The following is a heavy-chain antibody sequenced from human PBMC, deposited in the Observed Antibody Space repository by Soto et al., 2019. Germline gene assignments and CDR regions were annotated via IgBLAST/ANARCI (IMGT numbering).Heavy chain of an antibody. CDR1: GGSISSGGYS. CDR2: IYHSGST. V-gene: IGHV4-30-2*01. J-gene: IGHJ4*02. D-gene: IGHD2-2*03. CDR3: ARVADMAIVDY. Sequence: QLQLQESGSGLVKPSQTLSLTCAVSGGSISSGGYSCSWIRQPPGKGLEWIGYIYHSGSTYYNPYIKSRVTISVDRSKNQFSLKLSSVTAADTAVYYCARVADMAIVDYWGQGTLVTVSS.